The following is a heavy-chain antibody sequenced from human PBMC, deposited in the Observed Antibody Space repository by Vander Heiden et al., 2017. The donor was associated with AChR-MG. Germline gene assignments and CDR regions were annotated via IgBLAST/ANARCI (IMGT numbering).Heavy chain of an antibody. CDR2: ISGSGGST. D-gene: IGHD2-21*02. J-gene: IGHJ4*02. V-gene: IGHV3-23*01. CDR3: AKEQTQKHIVVVTAIFD. CDR1: GFTFGSYA. Sequence: EVQLLESGGGLLQPGGSLRPSCAASGFTFGSYAMSWVRQAPGKGLEWVSAISGSGGSTYYADSVKGRFTISRDNSKNTLYLQMNSLRAEDTAVYYCAKEQTQKHIVVVTAIFDWGQGTLVTVSS.